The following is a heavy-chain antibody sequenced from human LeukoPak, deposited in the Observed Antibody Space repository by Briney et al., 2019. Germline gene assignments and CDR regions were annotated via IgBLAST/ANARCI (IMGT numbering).Heavy chain of an antibody. CDR1: GFTFSSYA. J-gene: IGHJ4*02. CDR3: TRGTGAPSY. D-gene: IGHD3-10*01. CDR2: IRMTADGGTQ. V-gene: IGHV3-49*04. Sequence: GGSLRLSCAASGFTFSSYAMSWVRQAPGKGLEWVGFIRMTADGGTQEYAAAVKGRFIISRDDSKSSAYLQMNSLKSEDTAFYYCTRGTGAPSYWGQGTLVTVSS.